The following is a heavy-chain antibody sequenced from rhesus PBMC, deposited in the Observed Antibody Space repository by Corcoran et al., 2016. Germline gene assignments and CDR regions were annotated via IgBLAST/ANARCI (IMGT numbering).Heavy chain of an antibody. CDR1: GYSISGYS. V-gene: IGHV4-122*02. Sequence: QVQLQESGPGLVKPSETLSLTCAVSGYSISGYSWSWIRQAPGKELEWIGSIIYSGSTRYNPSLKSQVTISRDTSKNQFSLKLSSVTAADTAVYYCARVGLWTGSYYFDYWGQGVLVTVSS. J-gene: IGHJ4*01. CDR3: ARVGLWTGSYYFDY. CDR2: IIYSGST. D-gene: IGHD3-3*01.